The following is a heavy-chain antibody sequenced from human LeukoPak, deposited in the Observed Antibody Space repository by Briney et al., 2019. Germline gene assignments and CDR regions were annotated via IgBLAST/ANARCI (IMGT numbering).Heavy chain of an antibody. V-gene: IGHV4-59*01. CDR2: IYYSGST. CDR3: ARGRGYDILTGYQTPKFDY. CDR1: GGSISSYY. J-gene: IGHJ4*02. Sequence: SETLSLTCTVSGGSISSYYWSWIRQPPGKGLEWIGYIYYSGSTNYNPSLKSRVTISVDTSKNQFSLKLSSVTAADTAAYYCARGRGYDILTGYQTPKFDYWGQGTLVTVSS. D-gene: IGHD3-9*01.